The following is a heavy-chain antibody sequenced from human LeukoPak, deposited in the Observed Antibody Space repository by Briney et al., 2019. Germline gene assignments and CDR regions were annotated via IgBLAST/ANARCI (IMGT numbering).Heavy chain of an antibody. D-gene: IGHD2-2*01. CDR2: IKQDGSKK. J-gene: IGHJ4*02. CDR3: ASQPAAADVDY. CDR1: GFTFSSYW. V-gene: IGHV3-7*03. Sequence: GGSLRLSCAASGFTFSSYWMTWVRQAPGKGLEWVANIKQDGSKKTYVDTVKGRFTISRDNAKNSLYLQMNSLRADDTGVYYCASQPAAADVDYWGQGTLVTVSS.